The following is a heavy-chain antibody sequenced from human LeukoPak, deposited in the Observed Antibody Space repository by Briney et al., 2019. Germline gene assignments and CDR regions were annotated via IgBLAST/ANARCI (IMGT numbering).Heavy chain of an antibody. CDR2: MNHSGST. D-gene: IGHD3-10*01. Sequence: SETLSLTCAVYGGSFGGYYWSWIRQPPGKGLEWIGEMNHSGSTNYNPSLKSRVTISVDTSKSQFSLKLSSVTAADTAVYYCARGFEGSGSLKYSHLGFDPWGQGTLVTVSS. CDR3: ARGFEGSGSLKYSHLGFDP. J-gene: IGHJ5*02. V-gene: IGHV4-34*01. CDR1: GGSFGGYY.